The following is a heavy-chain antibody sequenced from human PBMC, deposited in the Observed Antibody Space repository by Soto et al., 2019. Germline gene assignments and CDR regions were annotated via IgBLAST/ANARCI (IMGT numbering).Heavy chain of an antibody. CDR2: IYHSGST. V-gene: IGHV4-4*01. CDR3: ARVLGGSWSPVAY. J-gene: IGHJ4*02. D-gene: IGHD2-15*01. CDR1: GGSISSSNW. Sequence: QVQLQESGPGLVKPSGTLSLTCAVSGGSISSSNWWSWVRQPPGKGLEWIGEIYHSGSTNYNPSLKIYVVISVAKSDTQCSLKPSSGTAADTAVYCCARVLGGSWSPVAYWGQGTLVTVSS.